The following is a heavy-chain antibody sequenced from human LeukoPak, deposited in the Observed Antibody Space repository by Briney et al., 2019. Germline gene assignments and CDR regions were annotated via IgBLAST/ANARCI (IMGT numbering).Heavy chain of an antibody. Sequence: GGSLRLSCAASGFTVSSNYMSWVRQAPGKGLEWVSVIYSGGSTYYADSVKGRFTISRDNSKNTLYLQMNSLRAEDTAVYYCAKSPDFWSGTYYYYYMDVWGKGTTVTVSS. CDR3: AKSPDFWSGTYYYYYMDV. J-gene: IGHJ6*03. D-gene: IGHD3-3*01. CDR2: IYSGGST. V-gene: IGHV3-53*01. CDR1: GFTVSSNY.